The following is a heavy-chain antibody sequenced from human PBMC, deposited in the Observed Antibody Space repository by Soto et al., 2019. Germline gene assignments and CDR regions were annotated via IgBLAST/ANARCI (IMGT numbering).Heavy chain of an antibody. J-gene: IGHJ4*02. CDR1: GFTFSSYA. Sequence: PGGSLRLSCAASGFTFSSYAMSWVRQAPGKGLEWVSAISGSGGSTYYADSVKGRFTISRDNSKNTLYLQMNSLRAEDTAVYYCAKGQYSGSSRGGEYYFDYWGQGTLVTVSS. CDR3: AKGQYSGSSRGGEYYFDY. V-gene: IGHV3-23*01. D-gene: IGHD1-26*01. CDR2: ISGSGGST.